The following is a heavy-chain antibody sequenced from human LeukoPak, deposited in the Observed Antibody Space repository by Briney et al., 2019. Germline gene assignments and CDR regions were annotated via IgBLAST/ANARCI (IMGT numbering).Heavy chain of an antibody. CDR3: ARAVAGTHWLDP. V-gene: IGHV3-13*01. J-gene: IGHJ5*02. Sequence: GGSLRLSCAASGFTFSSYAMHWVRQVTGKGLEWVSGIDTAGGTYYPDSVKGRFTMSRENAKNSLHLQMNSLGAGDTAVYYCARAVAGTHWLDPWGQGTLVTVSS. D-gene: IGHD6-19*01. CDR1: GFTFSSYA. CDR2: IDTAGGT.